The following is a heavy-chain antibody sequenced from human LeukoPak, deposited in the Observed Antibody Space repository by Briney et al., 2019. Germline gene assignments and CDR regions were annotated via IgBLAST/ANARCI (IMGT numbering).Heavy chain of an antibody. Sequence: ASVKVSCKASGYTFTRYTMHWVRQAPGQRLEWMGWINAGNGNTKYSQKFQGRVTITRDTSASTAYMELSSLRSEDTAVYYCAREVLSGYPLNWFDPWGQGTLVTVSS. CDR3: AREVLSGYPLNWFDP. D-gene: IGHD5-12*01. CDR1: GYTFTRYT. V-gene: IGHV1-3*01. J-gene: IGHJ5*02. CDR2: INAGNGNT.